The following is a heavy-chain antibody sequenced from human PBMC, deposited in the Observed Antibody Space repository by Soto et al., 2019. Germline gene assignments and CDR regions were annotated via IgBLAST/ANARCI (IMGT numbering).Heavy chain of an antibody. Sequence: SETLSLTCTVSGGSISSYYWSWIRQPPGKGLEWIGYIYYSGSTNHNPSLKSRVTISVDTSKNQFSLKLSSVTAADTAVYYCARSVMGRNWNYYYYMDGWGKGTTVTVSS. CDR1: GGSISSYY. V-gene: IGHV4-59*01. CDR2: IYYSGST. D-gene: IGHD1-1*01. CDR3: ARSVMGRNWNYYYYMDG. J-gene: IGHJ6*03.